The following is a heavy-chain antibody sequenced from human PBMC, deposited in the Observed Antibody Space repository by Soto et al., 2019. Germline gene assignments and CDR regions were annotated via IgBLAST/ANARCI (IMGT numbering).Heavy chain of an antibody. CDR1: GGTFSSYA. CDR3: ARTTSIAAADYYYGMDV. Sequence: QVQLVLSGAEVKKPGSSVKVSCKASGGTFSSYAISWVRQAPGQGLEWMGGIIPIFGTANYAQKFQGRVTITADESTSTAYMELSSLRSEDTAVYYCARTTSIAAADYYYGMDVWGQGTTVTVSS. CDR2: IIPIFGTA. V-gene: IGHV1-69*12. J-gene: IGHJ6*02. D-gene: IGHD6-13*01.